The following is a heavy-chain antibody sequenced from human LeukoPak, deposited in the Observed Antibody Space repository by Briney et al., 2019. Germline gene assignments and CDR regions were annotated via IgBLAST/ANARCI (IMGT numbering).Heavy chain of an antibody. Sequence: GGSLRLSCAASGFPFNIYAMNWVRQAPGKGLGWVSDISGSGGKTYYADSVKGRFTISRDNSKNTLYLQMDSLRVEDTAVYYCAKDCVYYYDSSGPYYFDYWGQGTLVTVSS. CDR1: GFPFNIYA. CDR2: ISGSGGKT. J-gene: IGHJ4*02. V-gene: IGHV3-23*01. CDR3: AKDCVYYYDSSGPYYFDY. D-gene: IGHD3-22*01.